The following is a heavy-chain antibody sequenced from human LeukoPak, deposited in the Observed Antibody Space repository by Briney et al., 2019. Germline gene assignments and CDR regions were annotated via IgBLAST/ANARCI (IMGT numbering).Heavy chain of an antibody. Sequence: ASVKVSCKASGYTFTGYYMHWVRQAPGQGLEWMGWINHNSGGTNYAQKFQGRVTMARETSISTAYMELSRLRSDDTAVYYCVRVLSVSYAGNWGQGTLVTVSS. J-gene: IGHJ4*02. CDR2: INHNSGGT. CDR1: GYTFTGYY. D-gene: IGHD1-26*01. CDR3: VRVLSVSYAGN. V-gene: IGHV1-2*02.